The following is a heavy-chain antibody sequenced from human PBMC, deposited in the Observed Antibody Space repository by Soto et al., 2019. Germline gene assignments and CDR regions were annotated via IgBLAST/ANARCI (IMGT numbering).Heavy chain of an antibody. Sequence: GGSLRLSCAASGFTFSSYAMSWVRQAPGKGLVWVSGISSNGSSTNYADSVKGRFTISRDNAKNTLYLQMNSLRAEDTAVYYCARDLLDSSSSEYYMDVWGKGTTVTVSS. V-gene: IGHV3-74*01. CDR2: ISSNGSST. J-gene: IGHJ6*03. CDR1: GFTFSSYA. D-gene: IGHD6-6*01. CDR3: ARDLLDSSSSEYYMDV.